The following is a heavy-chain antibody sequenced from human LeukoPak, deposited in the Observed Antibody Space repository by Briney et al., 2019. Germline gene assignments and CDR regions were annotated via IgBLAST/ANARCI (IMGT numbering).Heavy chain of an antibody. V-gene: IGHV4-59*01. Sequence: SETLSLTCTVSGSSISNYYWSWIRQPPGKGLEWIGYIYYSGSTNYNPSLKSRVTISVDTSKNQFSLKLSSVTAADTAVYYCAYITLVRGVPLFDYWGQGTLVTVSS. CDR2: IYYSGST. CDR1: GSSISNYY. J-gene: IGHJ4*02. CDR3: AYITLVRGVPLFDY. D-gene: IGHD3-10*01.